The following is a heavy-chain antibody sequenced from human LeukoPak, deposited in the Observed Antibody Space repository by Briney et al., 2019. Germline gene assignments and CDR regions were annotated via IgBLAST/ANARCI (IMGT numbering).Heavy chain of an antibody. Sequence: GGSLRLSCAASGFTFSSHAMSWVRQAPGKGLEWVSAISGGSTYYADSVKGRFTISRDKSKNTLYLQMNSLRAEDTAVYYCAKGLAVAGHFDYWGQGTLVTVSS. V-gene: IGHV3-23*01. D-gene: IGHD6-19*01. CDR1: GFTFSSHA. CDR2: ISGGST. CDR3: AKGLAVAGHFDY. J-gene: IGHJ4*02.